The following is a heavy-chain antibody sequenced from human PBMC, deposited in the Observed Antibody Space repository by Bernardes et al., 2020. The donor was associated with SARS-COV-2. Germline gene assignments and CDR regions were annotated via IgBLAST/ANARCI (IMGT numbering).Heavy chain of an antibody. J-gene: IGHJ4*02. CDR3: ATRGFKYGVFYFDY. V-gene: IGHV1-18*01. D-gene: IGHD2-8*01. Sequence: ASVKVSCKTSGYTFTSYNIAWVRQAPGQGLEWMGWSNTYNGNTNYAQKFQGRVTMTTDTSTTTAYMELRSLRSDDTAVYYCATRGFKYGVFYFDYWGQGTLVTVSS. CDR2: SNTYNGNT. CDR1: GYTFTSYN.